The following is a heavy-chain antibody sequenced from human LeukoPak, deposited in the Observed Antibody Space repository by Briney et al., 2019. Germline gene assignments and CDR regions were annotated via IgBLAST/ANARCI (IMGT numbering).Heavy chain of an antibody. CDR1: GYSFSNYW. J-gene: IGHJ3*02. CDR3: ARHGGDSSGGAFDI. CDR2: IYPGDSDT. V-gene: IGHV5-51*01. D-gene: IGHD2-21*02. Sequence: GESLKIYCKGSGYSFSNYWIGWVRQMPGTGLEWMGIIYPGDSDTIHRPSFQGQVTISADKSISTAYLQWSSLKASDTAMYYCARHGGDSSGGAFDIWGQGTMVTVSS.